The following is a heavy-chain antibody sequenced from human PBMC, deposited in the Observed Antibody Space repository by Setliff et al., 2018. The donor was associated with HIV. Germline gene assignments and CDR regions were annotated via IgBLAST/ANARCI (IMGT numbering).Heavy chain of an antibody. J-gene: IGHJ3*02. CDR3: ARGTRVGANDAFEI. CDR2: ISAYHGNT. D-gene: IGHD1-26*01. V-gene: IGHV1-18*01. CDR1: GDTFTGYT. Sequence: ASVKVSCKSSGDTFTGYTITWVRQAPGQGLEWMGWISAYHGNTNVAQKLQGRVTMTTDTSTRTAYMELRSLRADDTAVYFCARGTRVGANDAFEIWGQGTRVTVS.